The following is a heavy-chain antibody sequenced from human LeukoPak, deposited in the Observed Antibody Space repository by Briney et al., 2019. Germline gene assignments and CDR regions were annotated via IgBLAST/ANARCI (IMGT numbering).Heavy chain of an antibody. J-gene: IGHJ4*02. V-gene: IGHV1-2*02. CDR1: GYTFTGYY. CDR3: ARAPVFRIVVVVAATSLLDY. D-gene: IGHD2-15*01. CDR2: INPNSGGT. Sequence: ASVKVSCKASGYTFTGYYMHWVRQAPGQGLEWMGWINPNSGGTNYAQKFQGRVTMTRDTSISTAYMELSRLRSDDTAVYYCARAPVFRIVVVVAATSLLDYWGQGTLVTVSS.